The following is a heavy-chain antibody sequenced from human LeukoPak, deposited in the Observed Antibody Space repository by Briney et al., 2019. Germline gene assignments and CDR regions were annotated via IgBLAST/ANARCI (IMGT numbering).Heavy chain of an antibody. Sequence: GGSLRLSCAASGFTFSSYAMSWVRQAPARGLEWVSSLRGDGSTFYADSVKGRFTLSRDESRNTVYFQLNSLRVEDTAVYYCAKSSWVSNGDAVLWGQGTLVTVFS. D-gene: IGHD1-1*01. CDR3: AKSSWVSNGDAVL. V-gene: IGHV3-23*01. CDR1: GFTFSSYA. J-gene: IGHJ4*02. CDR2: LRGDGST.